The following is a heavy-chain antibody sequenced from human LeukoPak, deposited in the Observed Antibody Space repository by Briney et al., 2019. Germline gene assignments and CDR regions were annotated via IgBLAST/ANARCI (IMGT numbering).Heavy chain of an antibody. CDR3: ARDTRPIRFLEWKHYYYGMDV. D-gene: IGHD3-3*01. J-gene: IGHJ6*02. CDR1: GYTFTGYY. Sequence: ASVKVSCKASGYTFTGYYMHWVRQAPGQGLEWMGRINPNSGGTNYAQKFQGWVTMTRDTSISTAYMELSRLRSDDTAVYYCARDTRPIRFLEWKHYYYGMDVWGQGTTVTVSS. V-gene: IGHV1-2*04. CDR2: INPNSGGT.